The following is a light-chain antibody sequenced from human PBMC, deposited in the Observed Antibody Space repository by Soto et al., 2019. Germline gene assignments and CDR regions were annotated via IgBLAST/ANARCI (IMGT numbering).Light chain of an antibody. J-gene: IGKJ2*01. CDR3: QQYNNWPPLYT. CDR2: GAS. V-gene: IGKV3-15*01. CDR1: QSVSSN. Sequence: EIVMTQSPATLSVSPGERATLSCMASQSVSSNLAWYQQKPVQAPRLLIYGASTRANGIPARFSGSGSGTEFTLTISSLQSEDFAVYYCQQYNNWPPLYTFGQGTKLEIK.